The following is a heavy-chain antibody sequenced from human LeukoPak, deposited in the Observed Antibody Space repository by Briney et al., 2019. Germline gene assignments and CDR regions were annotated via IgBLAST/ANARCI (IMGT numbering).Heavy chain of an antibody. CDR3: AKDGGEVPAAIPYYFDY. V-gene: IGHV3-23*01. Sequence: GASLRLSCAASGFTFSSYAMSWVRQAPGKGLEWVLAISGSGGSTYYADSVKGRFTISRDNSKNTLYLQMNSLRAEDTAVYYCAKDGGEVPAAIPYYFDYWGQGTLVTVSS. CDR1: GFTFSSYA. J-gene: IGHJ4*02. CDR2: ISGSGGST. D-gene: IGHD2-2*01.